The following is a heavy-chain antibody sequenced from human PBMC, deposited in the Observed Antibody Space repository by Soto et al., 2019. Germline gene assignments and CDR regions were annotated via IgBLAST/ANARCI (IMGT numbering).Heavy chain of an antibody. V-gene: IGHV3-30*18. CDR2: ISYDGSNK. D-gene: IGHD2-15*01. CDR3: AKDAYCSGGSCYPDGNYYYCMDV. J-gene: IGHJ6*02. Sequence: QVQLVESGGGVVQPGRSLRLSCAASGITFSSYGMHWVRQAPGKGLEWVAVISYDGSNKYYADSVKGRFTISRDNSKNTLYLQMNSLRAEDTAVYYCAKDAYCSGGSCYPDGNYYYCMDVWGQGTTVTVSS. CDR1: GITFSSYG.